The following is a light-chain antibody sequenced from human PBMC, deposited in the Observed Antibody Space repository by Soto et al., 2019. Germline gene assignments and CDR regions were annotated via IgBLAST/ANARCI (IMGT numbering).Light chain of an antibody. V-gene: IGKV3-11*01. CDR3: QQRSNWPALT. J-gene: IGKJ4*01. CDR1: QSVSSY. CDR2: EAS. Sequence: VLTQSPATLSLSPWERATLSCSASQSVSSYLAWHQQKPGQAPRLLIYEASNRATGIPARFSGSGSGTDFPLTISILEPEDFAVYYSQQRSNWPALTFGGGTKVDI.